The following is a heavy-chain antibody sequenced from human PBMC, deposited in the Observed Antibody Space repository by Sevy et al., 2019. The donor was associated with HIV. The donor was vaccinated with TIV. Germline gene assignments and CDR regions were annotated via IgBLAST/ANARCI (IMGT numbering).Heavy chain of an antibody. J-gene: IGHJ4*02. Sequence: SETLSLTCTVSGGSISSSSYYWGWIRQPPGKGLEWIGSFYYSGSTYYNPSLKSRVTISVDTSKNQFSLKLSSVTAADTAVYYCVGIYYDSSGYYFLSFDYWGQGTLVTVSS. D-gene: IGHD3-22*01. CDR3: VGIYYDSSGYYFLSFDY. V-gene: IGHV4-39*01. CDR2: FYYSGST. CDR1: GGSISSSSYY.